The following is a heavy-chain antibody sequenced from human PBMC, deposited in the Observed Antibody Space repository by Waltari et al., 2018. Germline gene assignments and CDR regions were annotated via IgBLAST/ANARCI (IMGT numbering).Heavy chain of an antibody. D-gene: IGHD6-19*01. CDR3: AGVAQWLVHFDY. J-gene: IGHJ4*02. CDR1: GGPISSYY. CDR2: IYYSGST. V-gene: IGHV4-59*01. Sequence: QVQLQESGPALVNPSATLSLTCTVSGGPISSYYCSWIRQPPGTGLEWIGYIYYSGSTNYNPSIKSRVTISVDTSKNQFALKLSSVTAADTAVYYCAGVAQWLVHFDYWGQGTLVTVSS.